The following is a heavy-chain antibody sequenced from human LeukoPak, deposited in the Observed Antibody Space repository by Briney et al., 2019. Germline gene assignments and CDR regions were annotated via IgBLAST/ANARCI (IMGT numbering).Heavy chain of an antibody. V-gene: IGHV3-66*01. CDR2: IYSGGST. CDR3: ARDVVGATYTLGGY. CDR1: GFTVSSNY. Sequence: PGGSLRLSCAASGFTVSSNYMSWVRQAPGKGLEWVSVIYSGGSTYYADSVKGRFTISRDNSKNTLYLQMNSLRAEDTAVYYCARDVVGATYTLGGYWGQGTLVAVSS. J-gene: IGHJ4*02. D-gene: IGHD1-26*01.